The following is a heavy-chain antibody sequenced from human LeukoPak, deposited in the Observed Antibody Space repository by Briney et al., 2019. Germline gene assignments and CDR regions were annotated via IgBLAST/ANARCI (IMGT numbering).Heavy chain of an antibody. J-gene: IGHJ6*02. CDR2: IGTAGDT. V-gene: IGHV3-13*01. CDR1: GFTFSSYD. CDR3: VREKDYYYGMDV. Sequence: GGSLRLSCAASGFTFSSYDMHWVRQATGKGLEWVSAIGTAGDTYYPGSVKGGFTISRENAKNSLYLQMNSLRAGDTAVYYCVREKDYYYGMDVWGQGTTVTVSS.